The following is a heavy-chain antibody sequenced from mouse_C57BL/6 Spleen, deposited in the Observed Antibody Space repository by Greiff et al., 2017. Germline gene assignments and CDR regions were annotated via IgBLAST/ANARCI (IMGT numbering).Heavy chain of an antibody. CDR1: GYAFSSSW. D-gene: IGHD2-5*01. J-gene: IGHJ2*01. CDR3: ARFYYSNYDYVDY. V-gene: IGHV1-82*01. CDR2: IYPGDGDT. Sequence: VQLQQSGPALVKPGASVKISCKASGYAFSSSWLNWVKQRPGQGLEWIGRIYPGDGDTNYNGKFKGKATLTADKSSSTAYMQLSSLTSEDSAVYFCARFYYSNYDYVDYWGQGTTLTVSS.